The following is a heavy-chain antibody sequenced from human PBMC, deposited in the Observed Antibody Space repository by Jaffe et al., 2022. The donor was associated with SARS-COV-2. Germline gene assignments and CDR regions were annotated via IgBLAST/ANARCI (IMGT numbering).Heavy chain of an antibody. D-gene: IGHD5-12*01. CDR3: ARALNVDIVATIRYFDY. CDR2: INPSGGST. Sequence: QVQLVQSGAEVKKPGASVKVSCKASGYTFTSYYMHWVRQAPGQGLEWMGIINPSGGSTSYAQKFQGRVTMTRDTSTSTVYMELSSLRSEDTAVYYCARALNVDIVATIRYFDYWGQGTLVTVSS. V-gene: IGHV1-46*01. CDR1: GYTFTSYY. J-gene: IGHJ4*02.